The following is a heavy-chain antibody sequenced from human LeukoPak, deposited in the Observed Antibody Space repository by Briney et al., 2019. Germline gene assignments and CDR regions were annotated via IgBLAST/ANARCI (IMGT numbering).Heavy chain of an antibody. D-gene: IGHD3-22*01. J-gene: IGHJ4*02. CDR1: GYTFTSYA. CDR2: INAGNGNT. CDR3: ARGPGNYYDSSGYFL. Sequence: ASVKVSCKASGYTFTSYAMHWVRQAPGQRLEWMGWINAGNGNTKYSQKFQGRVTITRDTSASTAYMELSSLRSEDTAVYYCARGPGNYYDSSGYFLWGQGTLVTVSS. V-gene: IGHV1-3*01.